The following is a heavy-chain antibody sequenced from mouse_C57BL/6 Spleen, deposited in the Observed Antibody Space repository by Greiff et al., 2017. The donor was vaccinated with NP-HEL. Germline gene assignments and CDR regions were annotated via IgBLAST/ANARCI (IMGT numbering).Heavy chain of an antibody. V-gene: IGHV3-1*01. Sequence: EVQLQQSGPGMVKPSQSLSLTCTVTGYSITSGYDWHWIRHFPGNKLEWMGYISYSGSTNYNPSLKSRISITHDTSKNHFFLKLNSVTTEDTATYYCARGDDDEGGFDYWGQGTTLTVSS. CDR1: GYSITSGYD. CDR3: ARGDDDEGGFDY. J-gene: IGHJ2*01. D-gene: IGHD2-4*01. CDR2: ISYSGST.